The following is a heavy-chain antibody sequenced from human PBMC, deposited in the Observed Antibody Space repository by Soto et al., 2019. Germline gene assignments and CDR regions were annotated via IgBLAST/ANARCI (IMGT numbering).Heavy chain of an antibody. J-gene: IGHJ4*02. Sequence: QVQLQESGPGLVKPSQTLSLTCTVSGGSITSGDYYWSWIRQPPGKVLEWVGYNYYGGSTYYNPSLESRITISLDTAKNQFSLELTSVTAADTAVYYCASGSTVINTLDFWGQGTLVTVSS. CDR3: ASGSTVINTLDF. CDR2: NYYGGST. D-gene: IGHD4-17*01. V-gene: IGHV4-30-4*01. CDR1: GGSITSGDYY.